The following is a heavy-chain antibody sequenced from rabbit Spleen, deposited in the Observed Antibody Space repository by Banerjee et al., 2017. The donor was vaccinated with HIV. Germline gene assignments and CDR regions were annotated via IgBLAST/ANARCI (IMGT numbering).Heavy chain of an antibody. CDR3: ARDTSSSFSSYGMDL. CDR1: GIDFSSYFY. J-gene: IGHJ6*01. CDR2: IYAGSSGNT. D-gene: IGHD1-1*01. V-gene: IGHV1S45*01. Sequence: QQQLEESGGGLVKPGGTLTLTCKASGIDFSSYFYMCWVRQAPGKGLELIACIYAGSSGNTYSATWAKGRFTISKTSSTTVTLQMTRLTAADTATYFCARDTSSSFSSYGMDLWGPGTLVTVS.